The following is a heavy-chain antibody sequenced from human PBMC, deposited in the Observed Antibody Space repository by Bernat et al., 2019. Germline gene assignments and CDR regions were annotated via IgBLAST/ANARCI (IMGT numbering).Heavy chain of an antibody. J-gene: IGHJ6*02. CDR3: ARDGGIHYYGMDV. Sequence: QVQLVQSGAEVKKPGSSVKVSCKASGGTFSSYTISWVRQAPGQGLEWMGRIIPILGIANYAQKFQGRVTITADKSTSTAYMELSSLRSEDTAVYYCARDGGIHYYGMDVWGQGTTVTVSS. D-gene: IGHD6-13*01. CDR2: IIPILGIA. CDR1: GGTFSSYT. V-gene: IGHV1-69*08.